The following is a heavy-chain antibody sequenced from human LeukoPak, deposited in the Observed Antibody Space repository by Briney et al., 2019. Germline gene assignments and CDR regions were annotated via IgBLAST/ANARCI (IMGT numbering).Heavy chain of an antibody. CDR2: IYYSGST. D-gene: IGHD2-15*01. CDR1: GGSISSSSYY. CDR3: ARLVVAATYYFDY. Sequence: SETLSLTCTVSGGSISSSSYYWGWIRQPPGKGREWIGSIYYSGSTYYNPSLKSRVTISVDTPKNQFSLKLSSVTAADTAVYYCARLVVAATYYFDYWGQGTLVTVSS. J-gene: IGHJ4*02. V-gene: IGHV4-39*01.